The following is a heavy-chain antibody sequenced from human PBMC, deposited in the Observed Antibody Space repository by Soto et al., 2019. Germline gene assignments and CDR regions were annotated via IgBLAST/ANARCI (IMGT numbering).Heavy chain of an antibody. CDR3: ARKDSGYDHFDY. CDR1: SGSVSSNNW. D-gene: IGHD5-12*01. V-gene: IGHV4-4*02. CDR2: IFHSGST. J-gene: IGHJ4*02. Sequence: SDTLSLTCAVSSGSVSSNNWWRWVRQPPGKGLEWIGEIFHSGSTNYNPSLKSRVTISVDKSKNQLSLKLGSVTAADTAVYYCARKDSGYDHFDYWGQGTLVTVSS.